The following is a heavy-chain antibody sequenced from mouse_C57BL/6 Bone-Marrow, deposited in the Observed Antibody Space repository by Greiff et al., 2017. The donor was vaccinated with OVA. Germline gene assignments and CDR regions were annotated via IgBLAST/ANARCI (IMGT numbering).Heavy chain of an antibody. D-gene: IGHD2-2*01. J-gene: IGHJ4*01. CDR3: ARHGYDPYYAMDY. CDR2: ISSGGSYT. V-gene: IGHV5-6*01. Sequence: EVQGVESGGDLVKPGGSLKLSCAASGFTFSSYGMSWVRQTPDKRLEWVATISSGGSYTYYPDSVKGRFTISRDNAKNTLYLQMSSLKSEDTAMYYCARHGYDPYYAMDYWGQGTSVTVAS. CDR1: GFTFSSYG.